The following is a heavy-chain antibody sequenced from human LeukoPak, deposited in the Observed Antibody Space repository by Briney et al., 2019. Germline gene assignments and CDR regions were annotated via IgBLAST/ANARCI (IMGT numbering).Heavy chain of an antibody. D-gene: IGHD3-22*01. Sequence: GGSLRLSCAASGFTFSSYAMSWVRQAPAKGLEWVSAISSSGGSTNYADSVKGRFTISRDNSKNTLYLQMNSLRAEDTAVYYCTKAGLYFYDSSGYRQIDYWGQGTLVTVSS. CDR1: GFTFSSYA. V-gene: IGHV3-23*01. CDR3: TKAGLYFYDSSGYRQIDY. CDR2: ISSSGGST. J-gene: IGHJ4*02.